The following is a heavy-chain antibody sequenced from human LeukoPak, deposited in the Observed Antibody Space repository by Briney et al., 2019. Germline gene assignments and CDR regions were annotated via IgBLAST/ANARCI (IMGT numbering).Heavy chain of an antibody. J-gene: IGHJ4*02. Sequence: SETLSLTCTVSDYSISSGDYWGWSRQPPGKGLEWIGSVYHSGSTHYSASLKSRVTISVDTSKNQFSLKLRSVTAADTAVYYCARNDSSGYFDYCGQGTLGTVSS. D-gene: IGHD3-22*01. V-gene: IGHV4-38-2*02. CDR3: ARNDSSGYFDY. CDR1: DYSISSGDY. CDR2: VYHSGST.